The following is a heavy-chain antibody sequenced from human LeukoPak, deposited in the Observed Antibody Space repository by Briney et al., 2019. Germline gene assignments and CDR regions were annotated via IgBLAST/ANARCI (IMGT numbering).Heavy chain of an antibody. D-gene: IGHD6-19*01. J-gene: IGHJ4*02. Sequence: PGGSLRLSCAASGFTFSSYAMSWVRQAPGKGLEWVSAISGSGGSTYYADSVKGRFTISRDNSRNTLYLQMNSLRAEDTAVYYCAKDRNSSGWYFDYWGQGTLVTVSS. V-gene: IGHV3-23*01. CDR1: GFTFSSYA. CDR3: AKDRNSSGWYFDY. CDR2: ISGSGGST.